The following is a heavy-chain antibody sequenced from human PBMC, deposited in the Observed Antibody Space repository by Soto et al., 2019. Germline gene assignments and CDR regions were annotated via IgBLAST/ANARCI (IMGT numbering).Heavy chain of an antibody. CDR1: GGSFSGYY. Sequence: QVQLQQWGAGLLKPSETLSLTCAVYGGSFSGYYWSWIRQPPGKGLEWIGEINHSGSTNYNPSLKSRVTLSVDTSKNQFSLKLSPVTAAETAVYYCARDPLKYCSGGSCYADYWGQGTLVTVSS. CDR2: INHSGST. CDR3: ARDPLKYCSGGSCYADY. V-gene: IGHV4-34*01. J-gene: IGHJ4*02. D-gene: IGHD2-15*01.